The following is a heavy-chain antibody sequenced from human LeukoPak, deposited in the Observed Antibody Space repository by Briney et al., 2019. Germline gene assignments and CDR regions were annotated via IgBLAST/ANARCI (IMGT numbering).Heavy chain of an antibody. CDR2: IYHSGST. CDR1: GYTISSGDY. CDR3: ARDLAVVVVAATPFLSNWFDP. D-gene: IGHD2-15*01. V-gene: IGHV4-38-2*02. Sequence: SETLSLTCTASGYTISSGDYCGWIRQPPGKGLEWIGSIYHSGSTYYNPSLKSRVTISVDKSKNQFSLKLSSVSAADTAVYYCARDLAVVVVAATPFLSNWFDPWGQGTLVTVSS. J-gene: IGHJ5*02.